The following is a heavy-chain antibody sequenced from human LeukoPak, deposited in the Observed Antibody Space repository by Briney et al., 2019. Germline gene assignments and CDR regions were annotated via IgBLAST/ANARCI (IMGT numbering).Heavy chain of an antibody. CDR2: ISSSGSTI. D-gene: IGHD2-2*01. J-gene: IGHJ5*02. CDR1: GFTFSDYY. Sequence: PGGSLRLSCAASGFTFSDYYMSWIRQAPGKGLEWVSYISSSGSTIYYADSVKGRFTISRDNAKNSLYLQMNSLRAEDTAVYYCARIVVVPAAMPGTSGFDPWGQGTLVTVSS. CDR3: ARIVVVPAAMPGTSGFDP. V-gene: IGHV3-11*01.